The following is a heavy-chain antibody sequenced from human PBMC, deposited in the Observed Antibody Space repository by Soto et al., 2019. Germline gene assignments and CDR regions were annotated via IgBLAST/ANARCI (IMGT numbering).Heavy chain of an antibody. J-gene: IGHJ4*02. Sequence: QVQLQQWGAGLLKPSETLSLTCAVYGGSFSGYYWSWIRQPPGKGLEWRGAINHSGSTNYNPSLKSRVTISVDTSKNQFSLKLSSVTAADTAVYYCARGKGNYWGQGTLVTVSS. CDR2: INHSGST. V-gene: IGHV4-34*01. CDR1: GGSFSGYY. CDR3: ARGKGNY. D-gene: IGHD6-13*01.